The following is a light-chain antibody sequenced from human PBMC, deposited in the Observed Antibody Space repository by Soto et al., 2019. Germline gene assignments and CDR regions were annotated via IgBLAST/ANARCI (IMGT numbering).Light chain of an antibody. CDR1: QSVSKNY. V-gene: IGKV3-20*01. CDR2: GAS. J-gene: IGKJ4*01. CDR3: QQYDSSPLT. Sequence: EIVLTQSPGTLSLSPGERGTLSCRASQSVSKNYLAWYQQRPGQAPRLLIYGASSRATGIPDRFSGSESGTDFTFTISRLEPEYVAVYSCQQYDSSPLTFGGGTKVEIK.